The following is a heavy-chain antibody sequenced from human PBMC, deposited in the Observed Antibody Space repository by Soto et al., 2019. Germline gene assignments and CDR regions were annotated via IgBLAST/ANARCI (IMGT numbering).Heavy chain of an antibody. CDR1: GFTFSSYS. Sequence: EVQLVESGGGLVQPGGSLRLSCAASGFTFSSYSMNWVRQAPGKGLEWVSYISSSSSTIYYADSVRGRFTVSRDNAKNSLYLQMNSLRAEDTAVYYCARGSITIFGVVLYWGQGTLVTVSS. CDR2: ISSSSSTI. V-gene: IGHV3-48*04. D-gene: IGHD3-3*01. CDR3: ARGSITIFGVVLY. J-gene: IGHJ4*02.